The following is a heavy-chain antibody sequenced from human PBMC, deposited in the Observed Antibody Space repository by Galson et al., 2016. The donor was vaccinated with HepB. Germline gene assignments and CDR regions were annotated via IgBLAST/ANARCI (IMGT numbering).Heavy chain of an antibody. CDR3: ARVGSRGYGYGYGLDY. CDR2: INAGTGNT. Sequence: SVKVSCKASGYIFTTYSMHWVRQVPGQRLEWMGWINAGTGNTKYSQKFQGRITITNDTSASTVYMELSSLRSEDTAVYYCARVGSRGYGYGYGLDYWGQGTLVTASS. CDR1: GYIFTTYS. D-gene: IGHD5-18*01. J-gene: IGHJ4*02. V-gene: IGHV1-3*01.